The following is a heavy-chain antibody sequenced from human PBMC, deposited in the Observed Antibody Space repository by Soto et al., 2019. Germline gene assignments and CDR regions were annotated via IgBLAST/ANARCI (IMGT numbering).Heavy chain of an antibody. Sequence: ASVKVSCKDSGYTFTGYYMHWVRQAPGQGIEWMGWINPNSGGTNYAQKFQGWVTMTRDTSISTAYMELSRLRSDDTAVYYCARAQGYCSGGSCYRPPYYYYYYMDVWGKGTTVTVSS. CDR2: INPNSGGT. CDR1: GYTFTGYY. V-gene: IGHV1-2*04. CDR3: ARAQGYCSGGSCYRPPYYYYYYMDV. J-gene: IGHJ6*03. D-gene: IGHD2-15*01.